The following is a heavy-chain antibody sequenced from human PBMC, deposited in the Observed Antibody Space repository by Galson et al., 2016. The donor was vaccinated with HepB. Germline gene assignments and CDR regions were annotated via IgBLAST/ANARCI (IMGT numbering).Heavy chain of an antibody. V-gene: IGHV3-23*01. CDR3: AREGDKRHFDY. Sequence: SLRLSCAASGFAFSTFGMSWVRQAPGKGLEWVSSISGLGGSTYYADSVKGRFTISRDNSKNTLFLQMSSLRVEDTAVYYCAREGDKRHFDYWGQGTLVTVSS. D-gene: IGHD2-21*01. CDR2: ISGLGGST. J-gene: IGHJ4*02. CDR1: GFAFSTFG.